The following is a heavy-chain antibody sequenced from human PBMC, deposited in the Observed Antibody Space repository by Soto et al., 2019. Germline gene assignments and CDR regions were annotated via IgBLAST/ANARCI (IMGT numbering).Heavy chain of an antibody. CDR2: ITGSGGST. CDR1: GFTFSYA. V-gene: IGHV3-23*01. Sequence: GGSLRLSCAASGFTFSYAMSWVRQAPGKGLEWVSAITGSGGSTYYADSVKGRFTISRDNSKNTLYLQMNSLRAEDTAVYYCAKRVSGWYYVDYLGQGTLVTVCS. D-gene: IGHD6-19*01. CDR3: AKRVSGWYYVDY. J-gene: IGHJ4*02.